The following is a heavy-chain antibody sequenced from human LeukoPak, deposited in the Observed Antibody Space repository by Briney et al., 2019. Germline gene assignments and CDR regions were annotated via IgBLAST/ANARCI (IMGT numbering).Heavy chain of an antibody. CDR2: MNPNSGNT. V-gene: IGHV1-8*01. CDR1: GYTFTSYD. J-gene: IGHJ4*02. D-gene: IGHD3-10*01. Sequence: GASVKVSCKASGYTFTSYDINWVRQATGQGLEWMGWMNPNSGNTGYAQKLQGRVTMTRNTSISTAYMELSSLRSEDTAVYYCARTVNYYGTGSYPFDYWGQGTLVTVSS. CDR3: ARTVNYYGTGSYPFDY.